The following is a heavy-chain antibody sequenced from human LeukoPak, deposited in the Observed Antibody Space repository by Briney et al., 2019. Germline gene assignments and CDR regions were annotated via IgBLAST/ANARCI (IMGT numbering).Heavy chain of an antibody. CDR1: GFTFNRYW. D-gene: IGHD2-21*01. V-gene: IGHV3-7*03. J-gene: IGHJ3*02. CDR2: IKQDGSEK. CDR3: AGDRAYPNDVFNI. Sequence: GGSLRLSCAASGFTFNRYWMSWVRQAPGKGLEWVANIKQDGSEKYYVDSVKGRFTISRDNSKNTLYLHMNSLRDEDTALYYCAGDRAYPNDVFNIWGQGTMITVS.